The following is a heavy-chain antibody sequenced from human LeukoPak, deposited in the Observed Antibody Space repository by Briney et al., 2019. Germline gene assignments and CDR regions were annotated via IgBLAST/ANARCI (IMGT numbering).Heavy chain of an antibody. Sequence: PGGSLRLSCAPSGFSFSTSGMHWVRQAPGKGLEWVGFLQNDGSEKYFADSVKGRFTISRDNSKNTLYLQMNSQRAEDTAVYYCARESSRIAIGTLDFWGQGTLVTVSS. CDR3: ARESSRIAIGTLDF. D-gene: IGHD6-13*01. CDR2: LQNDGSEK. V-gene: IGHV3-30*02. CDR1: GFSFSTSG. J-gene: IGHJ4*02.